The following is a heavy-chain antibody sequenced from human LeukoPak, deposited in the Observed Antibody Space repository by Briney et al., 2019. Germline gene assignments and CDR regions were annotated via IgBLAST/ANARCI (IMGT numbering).Heavy chain of an antibody. CDR2: IIPIFGTA. D-gene: IGHD5-18*01. J-gene: IGHJ4*02. CDR1: GGTFSSYA. Sequence: SVKVSCKASGGTFSSYAISWVRQAPGQGLEWMGGIIPIFGTANYAQKSQGRVTITADESTSTAYMELSSLRSEDTAVYYCAILDTAMVLDYWGQGTLVTVSS. V-gene: IGHV1-69*13. CDR3: AILDTAMVLDY.